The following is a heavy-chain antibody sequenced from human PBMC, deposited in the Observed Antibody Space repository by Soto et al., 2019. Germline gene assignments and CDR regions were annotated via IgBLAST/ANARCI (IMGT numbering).Heavy chain of an antibody. CDR3: ARGGLGLYYYDSSGYPYYYYGMDV. Sequence: SETLSLTCTDSGGSISSYYWSWIRQPPGKGLEWIGYIYYSGSTNYNPSLKSRVTISVDTSKNQFSLKLSSVTAADTAVYYCARGGLGLYYYDSSGYPYYYYGMDVWGQGTTVTVSS. D-gene: IGHD3-22*01. CDR2: IYYSGST. J-gene: IGHJ6*02. CDR1: GGSISSYY. V-gene: IGHV4-59*01.